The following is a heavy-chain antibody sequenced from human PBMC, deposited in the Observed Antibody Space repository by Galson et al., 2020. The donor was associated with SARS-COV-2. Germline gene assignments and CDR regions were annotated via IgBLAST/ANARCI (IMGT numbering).Heavy chain of an antibody. V-gene: IGHV3-15*01. CDR2: IKSKTDGGTT. D-gene: IGHD2-2*01. J-gene: IGHJ3*02. CDR3: TTVVVVVPAAMDDDAFDI. CDR1: GFTFSNAW. Sequence: GGSLRLSCAASGFTFSNAWMSWVRQAPGKGLEWVGRIKSKTDGGTTDYAAPVKGRFTISRDDSKNTLYLQMNSLKTEDTAVYYCTTVVVVVPAAMDDDAFDIWGQGTMVTVSS.